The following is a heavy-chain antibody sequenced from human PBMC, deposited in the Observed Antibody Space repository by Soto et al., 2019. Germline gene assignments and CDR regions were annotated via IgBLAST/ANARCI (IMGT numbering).Heavy chain of an antibody. J-gene: IGHJ6*02. CDR2: TYYRSRWYS. CDR1: GDSVSSSSVA. CDR3: ARSEEDSDYYYYGFDI. V-gene: IGHV6-1*01. D-gene: IGHD2-15*01. Sequence: PSQTLSLTCVISGDSVSSSSVAWNWVRQSPSRGLEWLGRTYYRSRWYSDFAVSVRGRIVINADTSKNQFSLQLNSVTPEDTAVYFCARSEEDSDYYYYGFDIWGQGTMVTVSS.